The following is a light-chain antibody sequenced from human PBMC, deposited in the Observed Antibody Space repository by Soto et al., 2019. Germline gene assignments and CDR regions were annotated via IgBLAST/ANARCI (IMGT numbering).Light chain of an antibody. Sequence: EIVLTQSPATLSLSPGERATLSCRASQRVSNYLAWYQQKPGQAPRLLSYDASNRATGIPARFSGSGSGTDFTLTISSLQPDAFAVYYCQQRSNWPPLYTFGQGTKLEIK. CDR2: DAS. CDR3: QQRSNWPPLYT. CDR1: QRVSNY. J-gene: IGKJ2*01. V-gene: IGKV3-11*01.